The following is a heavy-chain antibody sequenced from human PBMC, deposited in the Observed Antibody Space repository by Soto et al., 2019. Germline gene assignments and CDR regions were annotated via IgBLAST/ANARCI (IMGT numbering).Heavy chain of an antibody. CDR3: ARVGRGANYYDSSGYSY. CDR1: GFTFSSYS. Sequence: EVQLVESGGGLVQPGGSLRLSCAASGFTFSSYSMNWVRQAPGKGLVGVSYISSSGSTIYYEDSVKARFTISRDNGKNSLYLQMSSLRDEDRAVYYCARVGRGANYYDSSGYSYWGQGTLVTVSS. J-gene: IGHJ4*02. D-gene: IGHD3-22*01. V-gene: IGHV3-48*02. CDR2: ISSSGSTI.